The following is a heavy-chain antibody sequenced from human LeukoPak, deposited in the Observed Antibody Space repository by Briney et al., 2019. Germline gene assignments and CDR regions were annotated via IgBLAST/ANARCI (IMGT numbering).Heavy chain of an antibody. CDR2: ISSSGSTI. CDR1: GFTFSDYY. Sequence: PGGSLRLSCAASGFTFSDYYMSWIRQAPGKGLEWVSYISSSGSTIYYADSVKGRFTISRDNAKNSPYLQMNSLRAEDTAVYYCARAWYYDILTGSAGIFDYWGQGTLVTVSS. D-gene: IGHD3-9*01. J-gene: IGHJ4*02. CDR3: ARAWYYDILTGSAGIFDY. V-gene: IGHV3-11*01.